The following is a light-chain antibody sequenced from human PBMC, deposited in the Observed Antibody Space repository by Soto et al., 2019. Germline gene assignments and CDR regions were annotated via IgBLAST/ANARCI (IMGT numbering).Light chain of an antibody. J-gene: IGLJ2*01. CDR3: CSFTGTTIGV. V-gene: IGLV2-8*01. Sequence: QSALTQAPSASGSPGQSVTISCTGTSSDVGRYNYVSWYQQHPGKAPKLMIYDVNKRPSEVPDRFSGSKSGNTASLTVSGLPVEDEADYYCCSFTGTTIGVFGGGTKLTVL. CDR2: DVN. CDR1: SSDVGRYNY.